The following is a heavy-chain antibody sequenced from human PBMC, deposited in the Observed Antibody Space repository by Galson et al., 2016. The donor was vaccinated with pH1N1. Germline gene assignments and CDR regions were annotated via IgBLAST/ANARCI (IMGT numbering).Heavy chain of an antibody. Sequence: TLSLTCSVSGGSVRSGGQYWTWIRQAPGKGLEWIGFIYYIGSTGYNPSLKSRVSMSLDMSKKQFSLKLRSVPAADTAVYFCARNAWDGSGLNYFDSWGQGLLVSVSS. CDR3: ARNAWDGSGLNYFDS. CDR1: GGSVRSGGQY. CDR2: IYYIGST. J-gene: IGHJ4*02. V-gene: IGHV4-31*03. D-gene: IGHD3-22*01.